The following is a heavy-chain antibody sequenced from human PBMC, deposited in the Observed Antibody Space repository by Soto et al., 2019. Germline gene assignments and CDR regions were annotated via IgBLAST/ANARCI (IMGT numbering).Heavy chain of an antibody. CDR1: GGTIRSSNYY. J-gene: IGHJ4*02. Sequence: SETLSLTCTVSGGTIRSSNYYWAWIRQPPGKGLEWIGSIDYSGSTYYNPSLKSRVTISVDTSKNQFSLRLTSVTAADSAVYFCAREPYLPKARNDFWGQGTLVTVSS. CDR3: AREPYLPKARNDF. CDR2: IDYSGST. V-gene: IGHV4-39*07.